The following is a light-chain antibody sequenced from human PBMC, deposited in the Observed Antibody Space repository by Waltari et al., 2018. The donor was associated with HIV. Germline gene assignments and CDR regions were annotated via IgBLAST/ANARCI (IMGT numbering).Light chain of an antibody. CDR1: SPNMGAGYH. CDR2: GNS. V-gene: IGLV1-40*01. CDR3: QSYDSSLSIV. J-gene: IGLJ1*01. Sequence: QSLLPQPPSVSGAPGQRVTTPCPGRSPNMGAGYHVHWYQQLPGTAPKLLIYGNSNRPSGVPDRFSGSKSGTSASLAITGLQAEDEADYYCQSYDSSLSIVFGTGTKVTVL.